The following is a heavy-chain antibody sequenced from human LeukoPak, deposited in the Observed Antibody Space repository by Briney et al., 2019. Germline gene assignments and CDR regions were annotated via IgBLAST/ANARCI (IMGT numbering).Heavy chain of an antibody. CDR1: GCTFISYG. V-gene: IGHV1-18*01. Sequence: AAVKDSCKASGCTFISYGSSCVRQAPGQGREWMGWISAYNGNTNYAQKLHGRVTMNTDTSTSTAYMELRSLRSDDTAVYYCARDSGASGSIDDWGQGTLVTVS. J-gene: IGHJ4*02. CDR2: ISAYNGNT. D-gene: IGHD1-26*01. CDR3: ARDSGASGSIDD.